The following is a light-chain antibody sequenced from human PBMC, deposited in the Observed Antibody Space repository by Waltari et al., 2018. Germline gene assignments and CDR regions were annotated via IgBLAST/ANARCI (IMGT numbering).Light chain of an antibody. V-gene: IGKV1-5*03. CDR2: KTS. Sequence: DIQMTQSPSTLSASVGDRVSITCRASQTIGTSLAWYQPKPGRPPKLLIYKTSRLDSGVPSRFSGSGSGTEFTLTISSLQPDDFATYYCHQYNSYSTWTFGQGTKVEIK. J-gene: IGKJ1*01. CDR1: QTIGTS. CDR3: HQYNSYSTWT.